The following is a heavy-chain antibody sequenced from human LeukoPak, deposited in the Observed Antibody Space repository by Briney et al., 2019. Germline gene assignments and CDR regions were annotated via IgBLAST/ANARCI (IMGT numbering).Heavy chain of an antibody. Sequence: NASETLSLTCTVSGVSISSYYWSWIRQPPGKGLEWIGYIYYGGSTNYNPSLKSRVTISVDTSKNQFSLKLSSVTAADTAVYYCAGERFLDAGGMDVWGQGTTVTVSS. CDR3: AGERFLDAGGMDV. CDR2: IYYGGST. V-gene: IGHV4-59*01. CDR1: GVSISSYY. D-gene: IGHD3-3*01. J-gene: IGHJ6*02.